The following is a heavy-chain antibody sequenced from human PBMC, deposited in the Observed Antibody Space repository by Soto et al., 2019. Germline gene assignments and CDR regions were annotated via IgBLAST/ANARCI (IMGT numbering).Heavy chain of an antibody. CDR3: ARDLSGRADV. CDR2: LNEDGSFT. D-gene: IGHD3-10*01. J-gene: IGHJ6*02. Sequence: PGGSLRLSCVASEFTFSSYWMHWARQVPGKGLVWVSRLNEDGSFTTYADSVKGRFTISRDNAKKTLYLQMNSLRAEDTAVYYCARDLSGRADVWGQGTTVTVSS. CDR1: EFTFSSYW. V-gene: IGHV3-74*01.